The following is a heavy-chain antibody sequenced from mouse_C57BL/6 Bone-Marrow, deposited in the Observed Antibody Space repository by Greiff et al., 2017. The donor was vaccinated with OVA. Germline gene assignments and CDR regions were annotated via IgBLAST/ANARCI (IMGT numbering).Heavy chain of an antibody. Sequence: QVQLQQPGAELVKPGASVTLSCKASGYTFTSYWMHWVKQRPGQGLEWIGMIHPNSGSTNYNEKFKSKATLTVDKSSSTAYMQLSSLTSVDAAVYNCALDEDAMDYWGQGTSVTVSS. CDR2: IHPNSGST. CDR3: ALDEDAMDY. V-gene: IGHV1-64*01. J-gene: IGHJ4*01. CDR1: GYTFTSYW.